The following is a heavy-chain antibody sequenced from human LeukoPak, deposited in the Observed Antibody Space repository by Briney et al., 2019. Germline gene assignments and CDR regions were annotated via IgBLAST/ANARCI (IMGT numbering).Heavy chain of an antibody. V-gene: IGHV3-30-3*01. CDR1: GFTFSSYA. D-gene: IGHD5-24*01. Sequence: GGSLRLSCAASGFTFSSYAMHWVRQAPGKGLEWVAVISYDGSNKYYADSVKGRFTISRDNSKNTLYLQMNSLRAEDTAVYYCARDPGGDGYNLPPYYYYGMDVWGQGTTVTVSS. CDR3: ARDPGGDGYNLPPYYYYGMDV. CDR2: ISYDGSNK. J-gene: IGHJ6*02.